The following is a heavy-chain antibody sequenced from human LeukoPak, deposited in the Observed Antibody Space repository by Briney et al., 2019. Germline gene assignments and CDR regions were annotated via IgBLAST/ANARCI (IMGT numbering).Heavy chain of an antibody. Sequence: PGGSLRLSCAASGFTFSRYWMTWVRQAPGKGLEWVANIKQDGSEKYYVDSVKGRFTISRDNAKNSLYLQMNSLRDEDTAVYYCARDWRGENDYWGQGTLVTVSS. CDR1: GFTFSRYW. D-gene: IGHD3-3*01. CDR3: ARDWRGENDY. V-gene: IGHV3-7*01. CDR2: IKQDGSEK. J-gene: IGHJ4*02.